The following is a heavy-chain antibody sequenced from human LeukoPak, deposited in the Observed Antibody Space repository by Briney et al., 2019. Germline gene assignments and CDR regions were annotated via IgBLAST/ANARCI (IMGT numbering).Heavy chain of an antibody. J-gene: IGHJ4*02. D-gene: IGHD6-19*01. CDR3: AKDPRNIAVAGIFDY. V-gene: IGHV3-23*01. CDR1: GFTFSNAW. CDR2: ISGSGGST. Sequence: GGSLRLSCAASGFTFSNAWMSWVRQAPGKGLEWVSAISGSGGSTYYADSVKGRFTISRDNSKNTLYLQMNSLRAEDTAVYYCAKDPRNIAVAGIFDYWGQGTLVTVSS.